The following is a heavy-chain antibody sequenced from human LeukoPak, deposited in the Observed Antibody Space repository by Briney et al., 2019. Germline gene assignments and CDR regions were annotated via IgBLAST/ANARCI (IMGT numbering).Heavy chain of an antibody. Sequence: SVKVSSKASGGTFSSYAISWVRQAPGQGLEWMGGIIPIFGTANYAQKFQGRVTITADESTSTAYMELSSLRSEDTAVYYCASKGGSYQLRSGGMDVWGQGTTVIVSS. CDR2: IIPIFGTA. J-gene: IGHJ6*02. CDR1: GGTFSSYA. CDR3: ASKGGSYQLRSGGMDV. V-gene: IGHV1-69*01. D-gene: IGHD2-2*01.